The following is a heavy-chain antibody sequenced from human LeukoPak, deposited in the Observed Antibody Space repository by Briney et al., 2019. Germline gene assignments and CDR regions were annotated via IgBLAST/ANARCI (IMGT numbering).Heavy chain of an antibody. J-gene: IGHJ4*02. D-gene: IGHD3-9*01. V-gene: IGHV4-4*07. Sequence: PSETLSLTCTVSGGSISNYYWSWIRQPAGKGLEWIGRIYSSGSTNYNPSLKSRVTMSVDTSKNQFSLKLSSVTAADTAVYYCARHADILTGYPFDYWGQGTLVTVSS. CDR1: GGSISNYY. CDR2: IYSSGST. CDR3: ARHADILTGYPFDY.